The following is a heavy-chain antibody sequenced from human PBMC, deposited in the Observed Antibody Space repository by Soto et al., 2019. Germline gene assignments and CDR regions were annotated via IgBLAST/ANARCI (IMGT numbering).Heavy chain of an antibody. CDR3: ARAYGGNCVDY. Sequence: SETLSFSCTVPGGSISSYYWSWIRQPPGKGLEWIGYIYYSGSTNYNPSLKGRVTISVDTSKNQFSLKLSSVTAADTAVYYCARAYGGNCVDYWGQGTLVTVS. CDR1: GGSISSYY. D-gene: IGHD4-17*01. J-gene: IGHJ4*02. V-gene: IGHV4-59*01. CDR2: IYYSGST.